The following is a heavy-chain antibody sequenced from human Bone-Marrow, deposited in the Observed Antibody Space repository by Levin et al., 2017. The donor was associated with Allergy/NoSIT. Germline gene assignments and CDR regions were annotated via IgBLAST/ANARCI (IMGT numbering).Heavy chain of an antibody. D-gene: IGHD7-27*01. V-gene: IGHV3-66*02. CDR1: GFTVSSNY. Sequence: GGSLRLSCAASGFTVSSNYMSWVRQAPGKGLEWVAVINSGGRAQYADSVKGRFTISRDNSKNTLYLQMNSLRIGDTAVYYCAREKSALTGTDAFDIWGQGTMVTVSS. CDR3: AREKSALTGTDAFDI. CDR2: INSGGRA. J-gene: IGHJ3*02.